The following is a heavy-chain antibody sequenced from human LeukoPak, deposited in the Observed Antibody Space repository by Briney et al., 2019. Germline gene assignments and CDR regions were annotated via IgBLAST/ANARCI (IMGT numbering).Heavy chain of an antibody. CDR3: ARDLVTVAKGSDI. V-gene: IGHV4-59*11. J-gene: IGHJ3*02. CDR2: ISYIGST. D-gene: IGHD4-17*01. Sequence: SETLSLTCAVSADSFSSHYWTWIRQPPGKGLEWIGYISYIGSTNYNPSLKSRVTISIDTSKNQFSLKLRSVTAADTAVYYCARDLVTVAKGSDIWGQGTMVSVSS. CDR1: ADSFSSHY.